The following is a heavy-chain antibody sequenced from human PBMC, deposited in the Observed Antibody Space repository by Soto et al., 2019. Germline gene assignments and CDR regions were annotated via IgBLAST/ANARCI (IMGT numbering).Heavy chain of an antibody. CDR1: GFTFSSYG. CDR2: IWYDGSNK. J-gene: IGHJ4*02. CDR3: ARDLKYDYIWGFNY. D-gene: IGHD3-16*01. V-gene: IGHV3-33*01. Sequence: GESLKISCAASGFTFSSYGMHWVRQAPGKGLEWVAVIWYDGSNKYYADSVKGRFTISRDNSKNTLYLQMNSLRAEDTAVYYCARDLKYDYIWGFNYWGQGTLVTVSS.